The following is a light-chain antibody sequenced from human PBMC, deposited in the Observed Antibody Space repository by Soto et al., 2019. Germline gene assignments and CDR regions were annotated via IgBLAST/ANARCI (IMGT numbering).Light chain of an antibody. CDR3: CSYAGSSTWM. Sequence: QSVLTQPASVSGSPGQSITISCAGTTSDVGSYNLVSWYQQYPGRAPKLMIYEGSKRPSGVSNRFSGSKSGNTASLTISGLQAEDEADYYCCSYAGSSTWMFGGGTKVTVL. CDR2: EGS. CDR1: TSDVGSYNL. J-gene: IGLJ3*02. V-gene: IGLV2-23*01.